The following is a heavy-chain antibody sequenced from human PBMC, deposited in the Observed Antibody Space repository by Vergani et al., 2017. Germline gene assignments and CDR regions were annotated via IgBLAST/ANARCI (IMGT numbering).Heavy chain of an antibody. CDR1: GYTFTSYG. V-gene: IGHV1-18*01. D-gene: IGHD5-18*01. J-gene: IGHJ2*01. CDR3: ARARQPLYSCGLNWYFDL. CDR2: ISAYNGNT. Sequence: QVQLVQSGAEVKKPGASVTVSCKASGYTFTSYGISWVRQAPGQGLEWMGWISAYNGNTNYAQKLQGRVTMTTDTSTSTAYMELRSLRSDDTAVYYCARARQPLYSCGLNWYFDLWGRGTLVTVSS.